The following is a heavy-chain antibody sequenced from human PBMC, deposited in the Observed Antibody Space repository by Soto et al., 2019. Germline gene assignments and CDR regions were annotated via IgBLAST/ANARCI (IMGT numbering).Heavy chain of an antibody. CDR1: GGSISSSSYY. J-gene: IGHJ6*02. Sequence: SETLSLTCTVSGGSISSSSYYWGWIRQPPGKGLEWIGSIYYSGNTYYNPSLKSRVTISVDTAKNQFSLKLSSVTAADTAVYYCTREGSAPYYYYGMDAWGQGTTVTVSS. D-gene: IGHD3-10*01. CDR3: TREGSAPYYYYGMDA. CDR2: IYYSGNT. V-gene: IGHV4-39*02.